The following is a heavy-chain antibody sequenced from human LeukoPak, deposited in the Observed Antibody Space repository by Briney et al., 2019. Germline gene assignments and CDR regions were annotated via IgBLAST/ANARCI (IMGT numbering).Heavy chain of an antibody. CDR3: ARDVGATTMSCDY. Sequence: QPGRSLRLSCAASGFTFSSYGMHWVRQAPGKGLEWVAVIWYDGSNKYYADSVKGRFTISRDNSKNTLYLQMNSLRAEDTAVYYCARDVGATTMSCDYWGQGTLVTVSS. CDR1: GFTFSSYG. V-gene: IGHV3-33*01. CDR2: IWYDGSNK. J-gene: IGHJ4*02. D-gene: IGHD1-26*01.